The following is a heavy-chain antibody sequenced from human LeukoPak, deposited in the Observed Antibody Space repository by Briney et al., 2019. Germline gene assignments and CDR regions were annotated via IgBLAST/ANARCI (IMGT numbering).Heavy chain of an antibody. CDR2: IYYSGST. J-gene: IGHJ4*02. V-gene: IGHV4-30-4*08. D-gene: IGHD3-16*02. CDR1: GGSISSGDYY. Sequence: SENLSLTCTVSGGSISSGDYYWSWIRQPPGKGLEWIGYIYYSGSTYYNPSLKSRVTISVDTSKNQFSLKLSSVTAADTAVYYCARVVAISDYVWGSYRFDYWGQGTLVTVSS. CDR3: ARVVAISDYVWGSYRFDY.